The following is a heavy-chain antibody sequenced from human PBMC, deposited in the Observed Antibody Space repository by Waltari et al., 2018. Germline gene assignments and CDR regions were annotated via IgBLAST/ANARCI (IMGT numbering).Heavy chain of an antibody. CDR3: AREGYEGRYFDY. CDR1: GGTFSSYA. D-gene: IGHD1-1*01. J-gene: IGHJ4*02. Sequence: QVQLVQSGAEVKKPGSSVQVSCKDSGGTFSSYAISWVRQSPGQGLEWMGGIIPIFGTANYAHKFQGRVTITTDESTSTADVELSSLRSEDTAVYYCAREGYEGRYFDYWGQGTLVTVSS. V-gene: IGHV1-69*05. CDR2: IIPIFGTA.